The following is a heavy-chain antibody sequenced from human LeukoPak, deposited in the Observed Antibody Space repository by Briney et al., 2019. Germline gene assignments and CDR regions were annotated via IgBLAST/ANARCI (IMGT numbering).Heavy chain of an antibody. CDR3: ARVSPLYDFWSHDY. Sequence: GGSLRLSCAASGFTFSKYGMHWVRQAPGKGLEWVAVIWFDGSNRNHADSVKGRFTISRDNSKNTLFLQMNSLRAEDTAVYYCARVSPLYDFWSHDYWGQGTLVTVSS. J-gene: IGHJ4*02. CDR1: GFTFSKYG. V-gene: IGHV3-33*01. D-gene: IGHD3-3*01. CDR2: IWFDGSNR.